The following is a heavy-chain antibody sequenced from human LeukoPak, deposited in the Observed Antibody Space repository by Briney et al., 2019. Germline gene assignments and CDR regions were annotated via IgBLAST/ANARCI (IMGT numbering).Heavy chain of an antibody. J-gene: IGHJ4*02. CDR2: MNIDGSEK. D-gene: IGHD1-26*01. CDR1: GFTFSSYW. V-gene: IGHV3-7*01. CDR3: ARDPVEWELLLDY. Sequence: HPGGSLRLSCAASGFTFSSYWMSWVRQAPGKRLEWVANMNIDGSEKYYADSVKGRFSISRDNARNSVYLQMASLRVEDTAVYYCARDPVEWELLLDYWGQGTLVTVSS.